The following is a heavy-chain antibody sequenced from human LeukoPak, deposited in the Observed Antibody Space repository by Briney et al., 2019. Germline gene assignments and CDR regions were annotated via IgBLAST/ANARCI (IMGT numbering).Heavy chain of an antibody. Sequence: PSETLSLTCAVYGGSFSGYYWSWIRQPLGKGLEWIGRIYTSGSTNYNPSLKSRVTMSVDTSKNQFSLKLSSVTAADTAVYYCARGFVYCSSTSCYTPYFDYWGQGTLATVSS. J-gene: IGHJ4*02. CDR2: IYTSGST. D-gene: IGHD2-2*02. CDR1: GGSFSGYY. V-gene: IGHV4-59*10. CDR3: ARGFVYCSSTSCYTPYFDY.